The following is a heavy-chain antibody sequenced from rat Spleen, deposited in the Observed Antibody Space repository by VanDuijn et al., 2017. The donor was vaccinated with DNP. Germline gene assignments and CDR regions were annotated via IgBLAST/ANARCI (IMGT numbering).Heavy chain of an antibody. Sequence: EVQLVESGGGLVQPGRSLKLSCAASGFTFSDYNMAWVRQAPKKGLEWVATISYDGSSTYYRDSVKGRFTISRDNAKSTLYLQMDSLRSEDTATYYCARRTNYFDYWGHGVRVTVSS. CDR2: ISYDGSST. CDR3: ARRTNYFDY. CDR1: GFTFSDYN. J-gene: IGHJ2*01. V-gene: IGHV5-7*01.